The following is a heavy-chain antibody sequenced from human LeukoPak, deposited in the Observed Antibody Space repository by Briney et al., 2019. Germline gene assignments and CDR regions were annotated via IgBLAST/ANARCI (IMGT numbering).Heavy chain of an antibody. CDR2: IIPIFGTA. J-gene: IGHJ6*03. Sequence: GASVEVSCKASGGTFSSYAISWVRQAPGQGLEWMGGIIPIFGTANYAQKFQGRVTITTDESTSTAYMELSSLRSEDTAVYYCARCPSLPDGYNDYYYYYMDVWGKGTTVTVSS. CDR1: GGTFSSYA. CDR3: ARCPSLPDGYNDYYYYYMDV. V-gene: IGHV1-69*05. D-gene: IGHD5-24*01.